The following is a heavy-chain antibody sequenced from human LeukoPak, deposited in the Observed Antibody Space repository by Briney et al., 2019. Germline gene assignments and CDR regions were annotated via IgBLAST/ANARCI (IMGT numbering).Heavy chain of an antibody. CDR3: ARATPGYNWFDP. V-gene: IGHV4-30-4*01. Sequence: SETLSLTCTVSGGSISSGDYYWSWIRQPPGKGLEWIGYIYYSGSTYYNPSLKSRVTISVDTSKNQFSLKLSSVTAADTAVYYCARATPGYNWFDPWGQGTLVTVSS. CDR2: IYYSGST. CDR1: GGSISSGDYY. D-gene: IGHD3-9*01. J-gene: IGHJ5*02.